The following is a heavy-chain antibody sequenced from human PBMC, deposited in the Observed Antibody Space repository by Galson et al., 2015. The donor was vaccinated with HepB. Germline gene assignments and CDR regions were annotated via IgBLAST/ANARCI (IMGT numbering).Heavy chain of an antibody. CDR1: GFTFSGYT. V-gene: IGHV3-48*02. CDR2: ISSTGTTM. J-gene: IGHJ2*01. D-gene: IGHD3-10*01. Sequence: SLRLSCAASGFTFSGYTMNWVRQAPGKGLESVSYISSTGTTMYYADSAKGRFTISRDNAQNSLCLQMNSLRDEDTAVYYCARVYFGSGSSSAYWYFDLWGRGALVTVSS. CDR3: ARVYFGSGSSSAYWYFDL.